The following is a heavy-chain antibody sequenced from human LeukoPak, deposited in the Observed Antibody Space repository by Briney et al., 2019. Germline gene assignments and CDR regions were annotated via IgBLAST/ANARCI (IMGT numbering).Heavy chain of an antibody. CDR1: GGTFSSYA. CDR3: ARDGYSYGSHDY. V-gene: IGHV1-69*04. J-gene: IGHJ4*02. D-gene: IGHD5-18*01. CDR2: IIPSLGIA. Sequence: ASVKVSCKASGGTFSSYAISWVRQAPGQGLEWMGRIIPSLGIANYAQKFQGRVTITADKSTSTAYMELSSLRSEDTAVYYCARDGYSYGSHDYWGQGTLVTVSS.